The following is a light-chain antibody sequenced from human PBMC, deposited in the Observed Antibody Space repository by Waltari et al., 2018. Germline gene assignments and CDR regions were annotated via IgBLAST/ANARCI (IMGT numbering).Light chain of an antibody. J-gene: IGKJ2*01. CDR1: QSALYSHNNQNY. CDR2: WAS. Sequence: DIVMTQSPDSLAVYLGERATINCKSSQSALYSHNNQNYLTWFQQKPGQPPKLLIYWASTRESGVPDRFSGSGSVTDVTLTISRMQAEDVAVYYCQQYYSLPYTFGQGTKLEIK. V-gene: IGKV4-1*01. CDR3: QQYYSLPYT.